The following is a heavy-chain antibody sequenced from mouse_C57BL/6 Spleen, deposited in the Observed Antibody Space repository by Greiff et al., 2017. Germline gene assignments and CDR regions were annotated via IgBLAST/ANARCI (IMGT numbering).Heavy chain of an antibody. D-gene: IGHD2-5*01. CDR2: ISSGGSYT. V-gene: IGHV5-6*02. Sequence: DVKLVESGGDLVKPGGSLKLSCAASGFTFSSYGMSWVRQTPDKRLEWVATISSGGSYTYYPDSVKGRFTIYKDNTKNTLYLQSVRLKSEDTAMYYCAGDYSNYDYWGQGTTLTVSS. CDR3: AGDYSNYDY. CDR1: GFTFSSYG. J-gene: IGHJ2*01.